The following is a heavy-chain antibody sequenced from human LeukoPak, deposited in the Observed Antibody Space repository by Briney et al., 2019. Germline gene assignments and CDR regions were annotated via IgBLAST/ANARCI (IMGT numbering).Heavy chain of an antibody. J-gene: IGHJ6*03. D-gene: IGHD3-10*01. V-gene: IGHV3-9*01. CDR1: GFTFGDYA. Sequence: PGGSLRLSCVASGFTFGDYAIHWVRQAPGKGLEWVSGVSCDGNNIVYADSVKGRFTISRDNAKNSLYLQMNSLRAEDTALYYCGKSAVGRYNYYMDVWGKGTTVTVSS. CDR2: VSCDGNNI. CDR3: GKSAVGRYNYYMDV.